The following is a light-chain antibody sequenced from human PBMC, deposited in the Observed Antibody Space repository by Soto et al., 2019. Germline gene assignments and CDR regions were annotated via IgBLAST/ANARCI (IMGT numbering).Light chain of an antibody. CDR2: DAS. V-gene: IGKV1-5*01. CDR1: QSISSW. J-gene: IGKJ1*01. CDR3: QQYNSYWT. Sequence: DIKMNQSPSTLSASVGDRVTITCRASQSISSWLAWYQQKPGKAPKFLIYDASNLESGVPSRFSGSGSGTEFTLTISSLQPDDFATYYCQQYNSYWTFGQGTKVDI.